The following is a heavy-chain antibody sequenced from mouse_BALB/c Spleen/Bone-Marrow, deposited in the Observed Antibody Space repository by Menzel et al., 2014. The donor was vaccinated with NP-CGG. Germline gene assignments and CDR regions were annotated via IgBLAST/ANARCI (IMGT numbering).Heavy chain of an antibody. CDR3: SRRQSGNYAMDY. J-gene: IGHJ4*01. V-gene: IGHV5-6*02. Sequence: EVKVVDSGGDLVKPGGSLKLSCAASGFTFSSYGFFWVRQTPDKRLEWVATISNGGTFTYYPDSVKGRFTISRDNAKNTLYLQMSSLKSEDTAMYYCSRRQSGNYAMDYWGQGTSVTVSS. CDR2: ISNGGTFT. CDR1: GFTFSSYG.